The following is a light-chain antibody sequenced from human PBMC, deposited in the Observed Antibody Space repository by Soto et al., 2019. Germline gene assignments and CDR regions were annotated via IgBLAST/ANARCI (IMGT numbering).Light chain of an antibody. CDR3: QQYGSSPT. J-gene: IGKJ1*01. CDR2: GAS. Sequence: EMVLTQSPGTLSLSPGERATLSCRASQSVSSSYLAWYQQKPSQAPRLLIYGASSRATVIPDRFSGSGSGTDFTLTISILEPEDFAVYYCQQYGSSPTFGQGTKVDIK. CDR1: QSVSSSY. V-gene: IGKV3-20*01.